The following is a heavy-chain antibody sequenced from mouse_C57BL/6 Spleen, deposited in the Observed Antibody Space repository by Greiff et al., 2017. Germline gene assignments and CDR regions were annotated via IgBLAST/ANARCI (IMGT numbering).Heavy chain of an antibody. J-gene: IGHJ2*01. CDR3: ARDGNDYFDY. Sequence: QVQLQQSGPELVKPGASVKISCKASGYAFSSSWMNWVKQRPGKGLEWIGRIYPGDGDTNYNGKFKGKATLTADKSSSTAYMQLSSLTSEDSAVYFCARDGNDYFDYWGQGTTLTVSS. CDR1: GYAFSSSW. CDR2: IYPGDGDT. D-gene: IGHD2-1*01. V-gene: IGHV1-82*01.